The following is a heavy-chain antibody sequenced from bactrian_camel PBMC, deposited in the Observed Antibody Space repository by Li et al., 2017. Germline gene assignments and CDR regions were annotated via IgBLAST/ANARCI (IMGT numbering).Heavy chain of an antibody. CDR3: VRRLWNSDYSFGY. CDR1: GRTYKSDC. V-gene: IGHV3S53*01. CDR2: IYTGGGT. J-gene: IGHJ6*01. Sequence: QLVESGGGSVQAGGSLRLSCSVSGRTYKSDCMGWFRQAPGKEREMVAGIYTGGGTMYADPVKGRFTISRDNAKNTVYLQMNSLKREDTAVYYCVRRLWNSDYSFGYWGRGTQVTVS. D-gene: IGHD4*01.